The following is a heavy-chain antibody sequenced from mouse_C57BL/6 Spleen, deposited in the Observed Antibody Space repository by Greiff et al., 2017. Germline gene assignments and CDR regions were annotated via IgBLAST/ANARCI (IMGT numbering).Heavy chain of an antibody. CDR1: GYTFTSYW. D-gene: IGHD1-1*01. CDR3: ASGGTVVATN. V-gene: IGHV1-59*01. CDR2: IDPSDSYT. J-gene: IGHJ2*01. Sequence: VQLQQPGAELVRPGTSVKLSCKASGYTFTSYWMHWVKQRPGQGLEWIGVIDPSDSYTNYNQKFKGKATLTVDTSSSTAYMQLSSLTSEDSAVYYCASGGTVVATNWGQGTTLTVSS.